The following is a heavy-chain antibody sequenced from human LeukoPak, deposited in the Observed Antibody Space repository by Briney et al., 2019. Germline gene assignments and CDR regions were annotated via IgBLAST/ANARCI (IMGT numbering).Heavy chain of an antibody. CDR2: IFYSGST. Sequence: SETLSLTCTVSGGSISSSSYYWGWIRQPPGKGLEWIGSIFYSGSTNYNPSLKSRVTMSVDTSKNQFSLKLSSVTAADTAVYYCARSAPGGYGTYWYFDLWGRGTLVTVSS. D-gene: IGHD2-8*02. CDR3: ARSAPGGYGTYWYFDL. V-gene: IGHV4-39*07. J-gene: IGHJ2*01. CDR1: GGSISSSSYY.